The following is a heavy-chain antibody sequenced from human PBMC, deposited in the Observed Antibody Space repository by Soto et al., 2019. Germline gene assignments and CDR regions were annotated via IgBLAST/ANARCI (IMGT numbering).Heavy chain of an antibody. D-gene: IGHD2-2*01. CDR2: ISNYTDDP. CDR3: ARVIPGAEARFHP. J-gene: IGHJ5*02. CDR1: GNTFTNFG. Sequence: QGQLVQSGVEVKKPGASVKVSCSASGNTFTNFGVTWVRHAPVQGLQWMGWISNYTDDPSYAQKFQGRVTMTIYTSTSTAYVNLRSLTSDDTAVYYCARVIPGAEARFHPWGQRTLVTLSS. V-gene: IGHV1-18*01.